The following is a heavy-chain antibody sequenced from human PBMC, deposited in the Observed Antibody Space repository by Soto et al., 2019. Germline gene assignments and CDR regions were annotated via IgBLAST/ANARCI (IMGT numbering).Heavy chain of an antibody. V-gene: IGHV4-4*07. D-gene: IGHD6-19*01. J-gene: IGHJ6*02. CDR2: IYTSASI. Sequence: SETLSLTCSVSGADINTYSWTWIRQPAGKGLEWIGRIYTSASINYNPSLRGRVTLSVDTSTNQVSLKLASVTAADTAVYYCARDREAGYNFYHGMDVWGQGTTVTVSS. CDR1: GADINTYS. CDR3: ARDREAGYNFYHGMDV.